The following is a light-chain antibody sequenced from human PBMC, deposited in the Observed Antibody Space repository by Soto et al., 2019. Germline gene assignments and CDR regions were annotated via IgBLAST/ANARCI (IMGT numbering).Light chain of an antibody. CDR1: QGSSNY. V-gene: IGKV1-27*01. CDR2: VAS. J-gene: IGKJ5*01. CDR3: QKYNSAPVT. Sequence: DIQMTQSPSSLSASVGDRVTITCRVRQGSSNYLAWYQLKPGKVPKLLIYVASTFQSAVPSRFSGSGSGTDFTLTINSLQPEDVATYYCQKYNSAPVTFGQGTRREIK.